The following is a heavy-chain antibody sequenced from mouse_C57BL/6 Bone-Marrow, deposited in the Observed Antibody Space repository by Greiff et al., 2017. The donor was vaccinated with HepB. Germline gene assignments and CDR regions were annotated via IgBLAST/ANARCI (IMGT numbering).Heavy chain of an antibody. V-gene: IGHV14-2*01. J-gene: IGHJ4*01. Sequence: EVQLQQSGAELVKPGASVKLSCKASGFNFTDYNMHWVKQRPEQGLEWIGRIDPEDGETKYAPKFQGKATVTADTSSNTAYLQLRSLTSEDTAVYYCAPLWLRRGYNALDYWGQGTSVTVSS. CDR1: GFNFTDYN. CDR2: IDPEDGET. D-gene: IGHD2-2*01. CDR3: APLWLRRGYNALDY.